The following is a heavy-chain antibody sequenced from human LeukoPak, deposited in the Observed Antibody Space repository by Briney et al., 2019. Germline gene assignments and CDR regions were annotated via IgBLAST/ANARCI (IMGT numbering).Heavy chain of an antibody. D-gene: IGHD3-22*01. J-gene: IGHJ4*02. V-gene: IGHV1-69*13. CDR3: APEPDSSGYYFG. Sequence: SVKVSCKASGGTFSSYAISWVRQAPGQGLEWMGGIIPIFGTANYAQKFQGRVTITADESTSTAYMELSSLRSEDTAVYYYAPEPDSSGYYFGWGQGTLVTVSS. CDR1: GGTFSSYA. CDR2: IIPIFGTA.